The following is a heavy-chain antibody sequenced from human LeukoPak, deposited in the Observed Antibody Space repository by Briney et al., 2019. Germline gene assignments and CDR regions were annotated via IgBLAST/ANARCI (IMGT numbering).Heavy chain of an antibody. V-gene: IGHV3-30*02. D-gene: IGHD4-17*01. CDR1: GFTFSSYG. Sequence: PGGSLRLSCAASGFTFSSYGMDWVRQAPGKGLEWVAFIRYDGNNKDYADSVKGRFTISRDNSKNTLYLQMNSLRVEDTAVYYCAKGYGDLVAFDIWGQGTMVTASS. CDR2: IRYDGNNK. CDR3: AKGYGDLVAFDI. J-gene: IGHJ3*02.